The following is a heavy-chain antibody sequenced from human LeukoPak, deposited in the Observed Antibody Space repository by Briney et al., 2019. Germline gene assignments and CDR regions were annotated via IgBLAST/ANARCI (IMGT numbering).Heavy chain of an antibody. J-gene: IGHJ4*02. V-gene: IGHV1-46*01. Sequence: GASVKVSCKASGYTFTSYYMHWVRQAPGQGLEWMGIINPSGGSTSYAQKFQGRVTITADESTSTAYMELSSLRSEDTAVYYCAKLGVPTADDYWGQGTLVTVSS. CDR2: INPSGGST. CDR1: GYTFTSYY. CDR3: AKLGVPTADDY. D-gene: IGHD4-11*01.